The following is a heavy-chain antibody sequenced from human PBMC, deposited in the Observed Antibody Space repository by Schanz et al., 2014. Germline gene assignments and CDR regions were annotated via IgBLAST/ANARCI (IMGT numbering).Heavy chain of an antibody. D-gene: IGHD3-16*01. V-gene: IGHV3-74*01. J-gene: IGHJ3*01. CDR3: ARDAPDDLNAFDV. CDR2: INSDGSTT. Sequence: VQLVESGGGLVKPGGSLRLSCAASGFTFSSYWMHWVRQAPGKGLVWVSRINSDGSTTIYADSVKGRFTISRDDARNTLYLQMDSLRVEDTAVYFCARDAPDDLNAFDVWGRGTLVTVSS. CDR1: GFTFSSYW.